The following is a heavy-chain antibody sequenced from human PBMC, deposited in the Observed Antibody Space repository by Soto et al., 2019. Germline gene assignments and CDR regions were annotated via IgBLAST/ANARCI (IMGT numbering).Heavy chain of an antibody. V-gene: IGHV4-39*07. CDR3: ARELWYYDSSGYYNWFDP. D-gene: IGHD3-22*01. Sequence: PSETLSLTCTVSGGSISSSSYYWGWIRQPPGKGLEWIGSIYYSGSTYYNPSLKSRVTISVDTSKNQFSLKLSSVTAADTAVYYCARELWYYDSSGYYNWFDPWGQGTLVTVSS. CDR2: IYYSGST. CDR1: GGSISSSSYY. J-gene: IGHJ5*02.